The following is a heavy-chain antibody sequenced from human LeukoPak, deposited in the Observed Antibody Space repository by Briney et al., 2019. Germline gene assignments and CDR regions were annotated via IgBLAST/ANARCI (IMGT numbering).Heavy chain of an antibody. CDR3: ARALGRATNDY. D-gene: IGHD1-26*01. J-gene: IGHJ4*02. CDR2: IIPIFGTA. Sequence: SCAASGFTFSGSAMHWVRQAAGKGLEWMGGIIPIFGTANYAQKFQGSVTITADEFTSTAYMELSSLRSEDTAVYYCARALGRATNDYWGPGTLVTVSS. V-gene: IGHV1-69*01. CDR1: GFTFSGSA.